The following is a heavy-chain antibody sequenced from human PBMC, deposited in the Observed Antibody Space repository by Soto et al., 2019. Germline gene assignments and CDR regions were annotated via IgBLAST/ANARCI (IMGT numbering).Heavy chain of an antibody. CDR3: ARDPYHDSSGYYLYFDY. D-gene: IGHD3-22*01. Sequence: PSVKVSCKASGYTFTSYYMHWVRQAPGQGLEWMGIINPSGGSTSYAQKFQGRVTMTRDTSTSTVYMELSSLRSEDTAVYYCARDPYHDSSGYYLYFDYWGQGTLVTVSS. J-gene: IGHJ4*02. CDR2: INPSGGST. V-gene: IGHV1-46*03. CDR1: GYTFTSYY.